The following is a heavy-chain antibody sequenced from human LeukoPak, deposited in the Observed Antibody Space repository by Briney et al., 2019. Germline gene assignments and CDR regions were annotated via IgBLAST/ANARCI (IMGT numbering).Heavy chain of an antibody. Sequence: PSETLSLTCGVYGGSFSGYYWSWIRQPPGKGLEWIGEINHSGSTNYNPSLKSRVTISVDTSKNQFSLKLSSVTAADTAVYYCARGGDWLSPSNAFDIWGQGTMVTVSS. CDR1: GGSFSGYY. V-gene: IGHV4-34*01. CDR2: INHSGST. D-gene: IGHD3-9*01. J-gene: IGHJ3*02. CDR3: ARGGDWLSPSNAFDI.